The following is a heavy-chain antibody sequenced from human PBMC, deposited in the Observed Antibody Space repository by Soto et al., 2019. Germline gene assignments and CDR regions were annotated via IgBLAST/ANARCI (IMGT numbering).Heavy chain of an antibody. CDR1: EFTGATDY. D-gene: IGHD2-8*01. CDR3: ATMVTRAFDI. Sequence: PGGSLRLSCAASEFTGATDYMGWVRQAPGKGLDWVSVIYSGGTTNYGDSVKGRFTISRDRPKNTLYLQMNSLRVEDTAVYYCATMVTRAFDIWGPGTMVTVSS. V-gene: IGHV3-53*01. J-gene: IGHJ3*02. CDR2: IYSGGTT.